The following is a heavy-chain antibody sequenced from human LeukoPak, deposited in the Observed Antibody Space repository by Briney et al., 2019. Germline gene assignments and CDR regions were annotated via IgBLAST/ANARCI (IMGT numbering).Heavy chain of an antibody. V-gene: IGHV4-34*01. CDR3: ARLHYYDSSGYYYRFDY. CDR1: GGSFSGYY. D-gene: IGHD3-22*01. Sequence: PSETLSLTCAVYGGSFSGYYWSWIRQPPGKGLGWIGEINHSGSTNYNPSLKSRVTISVDTSKNQFSLKLSSVTAADTAVYYCARLHYYDSSGYYYRFDYWGQGTLVSVSS. J-gene: IGHJ4*02. CDR2: INHSGST.